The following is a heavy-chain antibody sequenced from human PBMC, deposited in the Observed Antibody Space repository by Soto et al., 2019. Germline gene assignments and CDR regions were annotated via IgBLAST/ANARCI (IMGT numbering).Heavy chain of an antibody. J-gene: IGHJ3*02. Sequence: GGSLRLSCAASGFTYSSYAMSWVRQAPGKGLEWISAISGSGGSTYYADSVKGPFTISRDNSKNTLYLQMNSLRAEDTAVYYCAKDEIVGATMAFDIWGQGTMVTVSS. CDR2: ISGSGGST. D-gene: IGHD1-26*01. V-gene: IGHV3-23*01. CDR3: AKDEIVGATMAFDI. CDR1: GFTYSSYA.